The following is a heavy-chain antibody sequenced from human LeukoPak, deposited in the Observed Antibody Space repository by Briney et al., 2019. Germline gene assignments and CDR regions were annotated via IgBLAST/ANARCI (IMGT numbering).Heavy chain of an antibody. CDR1: GFTFSSYG. J-gene: IGHJ4*02. CDR2: IRYDGSNK. D-gene: IGHD2-15*01. CDR3: AREGGSASSEVF. Sequence: GGSLRLSCAASGFTFSSYGMHWVRQAPGKGLEWVAFIRYDGSNKYYADSVKGRFTISRDNSKNTLYLQMNSLRAEDTAVYYCAREGGSASSEVFWGQGTLVTVSS. V-gene: IGHV3-30*02.